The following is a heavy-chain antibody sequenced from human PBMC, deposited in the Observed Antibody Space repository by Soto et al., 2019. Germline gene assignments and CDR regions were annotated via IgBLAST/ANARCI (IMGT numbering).Heavy chain of an antibody. J-gene: IGHJ3*01. CDR1: GGSIRNYY. V-gene: IGHV4-59*01. CDR3: ARENIRLGAFDL. Sequence: PSETLSLTCTVSGGSIRNYYWTWIRQSPGKGLEWIGYIYDRGYTSYNPSLKSRLSMSIDTSKNQFSLNLTSMTAADTAVFYCARENIRLGAFDLWGQGIRVTVS. D-gene: IGHD6-19*01. CDR2: IYDRGYT.